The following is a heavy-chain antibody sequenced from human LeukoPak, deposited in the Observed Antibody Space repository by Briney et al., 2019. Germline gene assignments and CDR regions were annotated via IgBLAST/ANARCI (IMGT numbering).Heavy chain of an antibody. CDR2: IKSKTDGGTT. CDR1: GFTFSNAW. Sequence: GGSLRLSCAASGFTFSNAWMSWVRQAPGKGLEWVGRIKSKTDGGTTDYAAPVKGRFTISRDDSKNTLYLQMNSLKTEDTAMYYCTTDGSEAGTNFDYWGQGTLVTVSS. V-gene: IGHV3-15*01. D-gene: IGHD1-7*01. CDR3: TTDGSEAGTNFDY. J-gene: IGHJ4*02.